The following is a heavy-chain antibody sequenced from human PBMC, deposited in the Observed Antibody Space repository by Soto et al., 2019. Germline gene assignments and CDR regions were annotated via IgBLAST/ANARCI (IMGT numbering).Heavy chain of an antibody. D-gene: IGHD1-26*01. CDR2: MNPNSGNT. CDR3: ARGGIVGANDANWFDP. CDR1: GYTFTSYD. Sequence: QVQLVQSGAEVKKPGASVKVSCKASGYTFTSYDINWVRQATGQGLEWMGWMNPNSGNTGYAQKFQGRVTLDRDPPISTAYMELSSLRSEDTAVYYCARGGIVGANDANWFDPWGQGTLVTVSS. J-gene: IGHJ5*02. V-gene: IGHV1-8*01.